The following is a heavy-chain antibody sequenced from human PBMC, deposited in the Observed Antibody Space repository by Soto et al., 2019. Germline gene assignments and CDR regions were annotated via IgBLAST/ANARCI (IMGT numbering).Heavy chain of an antibody. CDR3: VGRLSSAFDI. J-gene: IGHJ3*02. Sequence: EVQLVESGGGLVKPGGSLRLSCAASGFTFSSYSMNWVRQAPGKGLEWVSSISSSSSYIYYADSVKGRLTISRDNAKNSLYLQMNSLRAEDTAVYYCVGRLSSAFDIWGQGTMVTVSS. CDR1: GFTFSSYS. V-gene: IGHV3-21*01. CDR2: ISSSSSYI.